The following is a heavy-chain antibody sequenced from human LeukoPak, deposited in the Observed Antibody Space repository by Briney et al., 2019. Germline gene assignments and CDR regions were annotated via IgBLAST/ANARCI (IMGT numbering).Heavy chain of an antibody. V-gene: IGHV4-59*08. J-gene: IGHJ4*02. Sequence: PSETLSLTCTVYAGSISGYYWSWVRQPPGKGLEWIGYIYYSGSTKYNPSLKSRVTISVDTSKNQFSLKLSSVTAADTAVYYCARGARAGYNLEPFDYWGQGTLVTVSS. CDR2: IYYSGST. CDR3: ARGARAGYNLEPFDY. D-gene: IGHD5-24*01. CDR1: AGSISGYY.